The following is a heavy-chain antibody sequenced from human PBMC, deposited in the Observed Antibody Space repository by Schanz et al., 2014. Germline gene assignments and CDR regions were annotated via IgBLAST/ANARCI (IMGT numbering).Heavy chain of an antibody. J-gene: IGHJ4*02. V-gene: IGHV3-33*06. CDR2: IWYDGSNK. D-gene: IGHD3-10*01. Sequence: VQVVESGGGLVQPGGSLRLSCAGSGFSFSDYGMHWVRQAPGKGLEWVAVIWYDGSNKNYADSVKGRFTISRDNSKNTLDLQMSSLRADDTAVYYCVKEGTVVSGSPRDYWGQGALVTVSS. CDR3: VKEGTVVSGSPRDY. CDR1: GFSFSDYG.